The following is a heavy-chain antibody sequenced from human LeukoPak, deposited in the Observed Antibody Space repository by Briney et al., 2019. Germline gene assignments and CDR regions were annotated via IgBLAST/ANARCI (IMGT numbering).Heavy chain of an antibody. D-gene: IGHD3-3*01. J-gene: IGHJ3*02. Sequence: GGSLRLSCAASGFTFSSYSMNWVRQAPGKGLEWVSYISSSSSTIYYADSVKGRFTISRDNAKNSLYLQMNSLRAEDTAVYYCASRVWSGYYNAFDIWGQGTMVTVSS. CDR1: GFTFSSYS. CDR3: ASRVWSGYYNAFDI. CDR2: ISSSSSTI. V-gene: IGHV3-48*01.